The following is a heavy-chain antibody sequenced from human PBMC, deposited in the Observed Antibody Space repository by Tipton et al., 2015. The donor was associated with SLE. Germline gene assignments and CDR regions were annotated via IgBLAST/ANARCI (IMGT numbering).Heavy chain of an antibody. CDR2: INHSGST. CDR1: GGSFSGYY. D-gene: IGHD6-19*01. Sequence: TLSLTCAVYGGSFSGYYWSWIRQPPGKGLEWIGEINHSGSTNYNPSLKSRVTISVDTSKNQFSLKLSSVTAADTAVYYCARGSVKGLEIAVAGKGLDYWGQGTLVTVSS. CDR3: ARGSVKGLEIAVAGKGLDY. V-gene: IGHV4-34*01. J-gene: IGHJ4*02.